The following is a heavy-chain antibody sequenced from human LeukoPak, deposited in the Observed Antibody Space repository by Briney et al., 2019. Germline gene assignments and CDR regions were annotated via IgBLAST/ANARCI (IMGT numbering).Heavy chain of an antibody. J-gene: IGHJ4*02. CDR3: ARGSSVVTPRSFDY. CDR2: INTDTGNP. Sequence: ASVKVSCKASGYTFTSYAMNWVRQAPGQGLEWMGWINTDTGNPTYAQGFTGRFVFSLDTSVSTAYLQISSLKVEDTAVYYCARGSSVVTPRSFDYWGQGTLVTVSS. V-gene: IGHV7-4-1*02. D-gene: IGHD4-23*01. CDR1: GYTFTSYA.